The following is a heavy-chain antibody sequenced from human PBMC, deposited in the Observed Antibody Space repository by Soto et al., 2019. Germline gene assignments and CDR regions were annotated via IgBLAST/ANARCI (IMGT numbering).Heavy chain of an antibody. J-gene: IGHJ6*02. Sequence: QVQLVESGGGVVQPGRSLRLSCAASGFTFSSYGMHWVRQAPGKGLEWVAVISYDGSNKYYADSVKGRFTISRDNSKNTLYLQMNSLRAEDTAVYYCAKEVVVIRPFYGMDVWVQGTTVTVSS. CDR3: AKEVVVIRPFYGMDV. CDR1: GFTFSSYG. D-gene: IGHD3-22*01. V-gene: IGHV3-30*18. CDR2: ISYDGSNK.